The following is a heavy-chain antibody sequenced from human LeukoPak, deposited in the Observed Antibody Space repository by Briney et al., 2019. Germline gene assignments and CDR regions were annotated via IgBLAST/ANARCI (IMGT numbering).Heavy chain of an antibody. Sequence: HTGGSLRLSCAASGFTFSTYAMSWVRQAPGKGLEWVSAISGSGGTTYYADSVKGRLTISRDNSKNTLYLQMDSLRAEDTAVYYCAKRIWSALTAHDYWGQGTLVTVSS. CDR2: ISGSGGTT. D-gene: IGHD3-3*01. J-gene: IGHJ4*02. CDR3: AKRIWSALTAHDY. V-gene: IGHV3-23*01. CDR1: GFTFSTYA.